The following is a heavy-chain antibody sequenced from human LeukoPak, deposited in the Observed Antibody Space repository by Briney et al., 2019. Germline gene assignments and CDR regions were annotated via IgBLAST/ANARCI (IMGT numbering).Heavy chain of an antibody. CDR3: ARALGAYALDI. V-gene: IGHV3-53*01. Sequence: GGSLRLSCAASGFTVSSNYMSWVRQAPGKGLEWVSVIYSGGSTYYADSVKGRFTISRDNSKNTLYLQMNSLRAEDTAVYYCARALGAYALDIWGQGTMVTVSS. J-gene: IGHJ3*02. CDR2: IYSGGST. CDR1: GFTVSSNY. D-gene: IGHD3-16*01.